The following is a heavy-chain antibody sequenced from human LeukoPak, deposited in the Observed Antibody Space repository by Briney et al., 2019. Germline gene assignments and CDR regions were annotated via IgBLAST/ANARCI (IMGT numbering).Heavy chain of an antibody. Sequence: PPGGSLRLSCAASGLTFSKSWMSWVRQVPGKGLEWVALKNDDGTGTYYIDSVTCRFHISRDKTKITLSVQMNNQTAEDTAVYYCAGGGHEGDWGQGTLVTVSS. CDR1: GLTFSKSW. D-gene: IGHD3-16*01. V-gene: IGHV3-7*01. CDR2: KNDDGTGT. CDR3: AGGGHEGD. J-gene: IGHJ4*02.